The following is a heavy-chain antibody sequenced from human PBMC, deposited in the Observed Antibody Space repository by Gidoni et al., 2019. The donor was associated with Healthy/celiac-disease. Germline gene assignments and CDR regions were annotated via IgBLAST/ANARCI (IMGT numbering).Heavy chain of an antibody. D-gene: IGHD2-2*01. CDR3: AREGADIVVVPAATDYYYYGMDV. CDR2: IYHSGST. J-gene: IGHJ6*02. Sequence: QVQLQESGPGLVKPSETLSLTCTASGYSISSGYYWGWIRQPPGKGLAWIGSIYHSGSTYYNPSLKSRVTISVDTSKNQFSLKLSSVTAADTAVYYCAREGADIVVVPAATDYYYYGMDVWGQGTTVTVSS. CDR1: GYSISSGYY. V-gene: IGHV4-38-2*02.